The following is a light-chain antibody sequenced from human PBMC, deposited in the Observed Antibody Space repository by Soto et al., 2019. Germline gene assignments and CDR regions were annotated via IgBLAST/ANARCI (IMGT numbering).Light chain of an antibody. CDR1: SNDVGGYNF. CDR3: SSYTSRSTLGV. Sequence: QSVLTQPASVSGSSGQSITISCTGTSNDVGGYNFVSWYQQHPGKAPKLMIYEVSNRPSGVSNRFSGSKSGNTASLTISGLQPEDEADYYCSSYTSRSTLGVFGTGTKVTVL. CDR2: EVS. V-gene: IGLV2-14*01. J-gene: IGLJ1*01.